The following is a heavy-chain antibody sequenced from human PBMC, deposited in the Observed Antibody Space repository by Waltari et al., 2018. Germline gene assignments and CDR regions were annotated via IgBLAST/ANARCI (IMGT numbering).Heavy chain of an antibody. CDR1: GYTFTSYD. D-gene: IGHD1-26*01. V-gene: IGHV1-8*01. J-gene: IGHJ3*02. Sequence: QVQLVQSGAEVKKPGASVKVSCKASGYTFTSYDINWVRKATGQGLEWMGWMNPNSGNTGYAQKFQGRVTMTRNTSISTAYMELSSLRSEDTAVYYCARDKEWELLRDAFDIWGQGTMVTVSS. CDR2: MNPNSGNT. CDR3: ARDKEWELLRDAFDI.